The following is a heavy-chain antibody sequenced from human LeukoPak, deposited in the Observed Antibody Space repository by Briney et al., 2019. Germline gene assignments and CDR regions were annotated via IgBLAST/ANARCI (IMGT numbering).Heavy chain of an antibody. CDR3: ARAVVTPVRSPGDAFDI. CDR2: IIPIFGTA. V-gene: IGHV1-69*01. CDR1: GGTFSSYA. Sequence: ASVKVSCKASGGTFSSYAISWVRQAPGQGLEWMGGIIPIFGTANYAQKFQGRVTITADESTSTAYMELSSLRSEDTAVYYCARAVVTPVRSPGDAFDIWGQGTMVTVSS. J-gene: IGHJ3*02. D-gene: IGHD4-23*01.